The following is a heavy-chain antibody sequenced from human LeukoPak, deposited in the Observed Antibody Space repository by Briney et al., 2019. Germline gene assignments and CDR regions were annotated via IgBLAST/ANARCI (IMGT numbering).Heavy chain of an antibody. CDR2: INAGNGNT. CDR3: ARGFQLSYYYYYMDV. D-gene: IGHD2-2*01. J-gene: IGHJ6*03. CDR1: GYTFTGYY. V-gene: IGHV1-3*03. Sequence: ASVKVSCKASGYTFTGYYMHWVRQAPGQRLEWMGWINAGNGNTKYSQEFQGRVTIARDTSASTAYMELSSLRSEDMAVYYCARGFQLSYYYYYMDVWGKGTTVTVSS.